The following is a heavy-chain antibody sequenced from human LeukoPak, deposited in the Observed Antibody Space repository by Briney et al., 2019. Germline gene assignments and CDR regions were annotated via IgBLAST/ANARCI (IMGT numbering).Heavy chain of an antibody. J-gene: IGHJ6*03. CDR2: ISGSTGVI. CDR3: ARGLYYMDV. Sequence: PGGSLRLSCSTSGSTFSTHTMAWVRQAPGKGLECLSYISGSTGVIYYADSVKGRFTISRDNAKSSVSLQMDSLKVEDTAVYYCARGLYYMDVWGKGTTVTVSS. CDR1: GSTFSTHT. V-gene: IGHV3-48*01.